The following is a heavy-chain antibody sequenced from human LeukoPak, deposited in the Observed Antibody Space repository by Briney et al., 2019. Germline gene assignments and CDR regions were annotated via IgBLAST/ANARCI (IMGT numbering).Heavy chain of an antibody. Sequence: GGSLRLSCAASGFTFSSYAMSWVRQAPGKGLEWVSAISGSGGSTYYADSVKGRFTISRDNAKNSLYLQMNSLRAEDTAVYYCASQLLWFGLSAFDIWGQGTMVTVSS. CDR2: ISGSGGST. J-gene: IGHJ3*02. CDR3: ASQLLWFGLSAFDI. D-gene: IGHD3-10*01. CDR1: GFTFSSYA. V-gene: IGHV3-23*01.